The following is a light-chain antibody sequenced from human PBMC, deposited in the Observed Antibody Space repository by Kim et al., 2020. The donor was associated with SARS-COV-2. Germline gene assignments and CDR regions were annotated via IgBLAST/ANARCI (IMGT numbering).Light chain of an antibody. CDR1: SSNIETNY. CDR3: IAWDDSLSGRV. V-gene: IGLV1-47*01. J-gene: IGLJ3*02. CDR2: RNH. Sequence: GQPVTISCSGSSSNIETNYVYWYQQLPGTAPKLLIYRNHQRPSGVPDRFSGSKSGTSASLAISGLRSEDEAHYYCIAWDDSLSGRVFGGGTQLTVL.